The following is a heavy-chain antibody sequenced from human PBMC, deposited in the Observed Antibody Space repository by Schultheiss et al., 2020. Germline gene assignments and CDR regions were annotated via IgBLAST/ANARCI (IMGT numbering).Heavy chain of an antibody. D-gene: IGHD3-16*02. CDR3: ARCMYVWGSYLDY. Sequence: GEPLKISCAVSGFTFSDYYMSWIRQAPGKGLEWVSYISSSGSTIYYADSVKGRFTISRDNAKNSLYLQMNSLRAEDTAVYYCARCMYVWGSYLDYWGQGTVVTVSS. CDR2: ISSSGSTI. CDR1: GFTFSDYY. J-gene: IGHJ4*02. V-gene: IGHV3-11*01.